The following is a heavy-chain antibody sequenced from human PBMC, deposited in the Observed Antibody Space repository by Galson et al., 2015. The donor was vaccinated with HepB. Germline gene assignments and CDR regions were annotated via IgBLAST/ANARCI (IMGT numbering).Heavy chain of an antibody. CDR3: AKHYRGQRILEF. CDR2: IKSDGSEE. D-gene: IGHD2/OR15-2a*01. Sequence: SLRLSCAPSGFTFSSYWMAWARQAPGKGLEWVASIKSDGSEEYYVDSVEGRFTISRDNAKNSLYLQMNSLRAEDAAVYHCAKHYRGQRILEFWGQGTLVTVSS. CDR1: GFTFSSYW. J-gene: IGHJ4*02. V-gene: IGHV3-7*01.